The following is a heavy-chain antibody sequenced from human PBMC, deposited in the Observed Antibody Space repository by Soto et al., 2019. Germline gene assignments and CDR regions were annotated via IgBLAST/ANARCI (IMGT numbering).Heavy chain of an antibody. CDR1: GFTFNNYW. D-gene: IGHD2-2*01. Sequence: PGGSLRLSCAASGFTFNNYWMTWVRQAPGKGLEWVANIKQDGREKYCVDSVKGRFTISRDNAKNSLYLQMNSLRVEDTAVYYCARHEGTSFGPWGQGALVTVSS. J-gene: IGHJ5*02. V-gene: IGHV3-7*01. CDR2: IKQDGREK. CDR3: ARHEGTSFGP.